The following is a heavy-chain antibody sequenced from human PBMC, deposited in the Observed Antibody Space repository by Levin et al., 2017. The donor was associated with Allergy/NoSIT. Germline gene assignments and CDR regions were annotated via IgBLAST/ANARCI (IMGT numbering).Heavy chain of an antibody. CDR3: ARDYGYCGGDCRGGWFDP. CDR1: GFTFSSYG. V-gene: IGHV3-33*01. Sequence: GESLKISCAASGFTFSSYGMHWVRQAPGKGLEWVAVIWYDGSNKYYADSVKGRFTISRDNSKNTLYLQMNSLRAEDTAVYYCARDYGYCGGDCRGGWFDPWGQGTLVTVSS. CDR2: IWYDGSNK. D-gene: IGHD2-21*02. J-gene: IGHJ5*02.